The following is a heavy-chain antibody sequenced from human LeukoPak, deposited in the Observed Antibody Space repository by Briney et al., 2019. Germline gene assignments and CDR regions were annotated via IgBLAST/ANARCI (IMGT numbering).Heavy chain of an antibody. Sequence: GGSLRLSCAASGFTFSSYGMSWVRQAPGKGLEWVSSLSGSGGSTYYADSVKGRFTISRDNSKNTLYLQMNSLRADDTAIYYCAKDEEDIVVVPAEPFDYWGQGTLVTVSS. CDR3: AKDEEDIVVVPAEPFDY. J-gene: IGHJ4*02. V-gene: IGHV3-23*01. CDR1: GFTFSSYG. D-gene: IGHD2-2*01. CDR2: LSGSGGST.